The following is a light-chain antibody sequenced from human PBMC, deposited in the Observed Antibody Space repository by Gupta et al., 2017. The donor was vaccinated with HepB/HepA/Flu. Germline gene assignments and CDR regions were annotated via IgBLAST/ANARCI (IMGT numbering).Light chain of an antibody. CDR1: SSNIGRNT. CDR2: NNS. Sequence: QSVLPQTPSASGTPGQRVIMSCSGSSSNIGRNTVNWYQHRPGTAPTLLIYNNSERHSGVPDRFSGTRSGTSASVAISGLQSEDEADYYCASGDDSRNGWVFGGGTKLTVL. J-gene: IGLJ3*02. CDR3: ASGDDSRNGWV. V-gene: IGLV1-44*01.